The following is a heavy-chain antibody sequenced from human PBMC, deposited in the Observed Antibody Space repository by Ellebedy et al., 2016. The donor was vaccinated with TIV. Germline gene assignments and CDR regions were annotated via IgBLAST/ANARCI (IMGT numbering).Heavy chain of an antibody. Sequence: GGSLRLSCAASGFTFSNYGMKWVRQAPGKGLEWVAKIKQEGSEKYYGDSVKGRSTISRTKARNHRFRKWTGREAQATAGSLRRGGEYGRTFEFRVQG. V-gene: IGHV3-7*01. D-gene: IGHD3-10*01. CDR1: GFTFSNYG. CDR3: RGGEYGRTFEF. J-gene: IGHJ4*02. CDR2: IKQEGSEK.